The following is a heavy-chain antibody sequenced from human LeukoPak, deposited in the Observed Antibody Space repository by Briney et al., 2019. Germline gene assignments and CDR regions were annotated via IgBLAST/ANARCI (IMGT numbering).Heavy chain of an antibody. CDR1: GGSISSYY. D-gene: IGHD6-13*01. CDR3: ARAIAAPPYNWFDP. CDR2: IYTSGST. Sequence: KSSETLSLTCTVSGGSISSYYWSWIRQPAGKGLEWIGRIYTSGSTNYNPSLKSRVTMSVDTSKNQSSLKLSSVTAADTAVYYCARAIAAPPYNWFDPWGQGTLVTVSS. J-gene: IGHJ5*02. V-gene: IGHV4-4*07.